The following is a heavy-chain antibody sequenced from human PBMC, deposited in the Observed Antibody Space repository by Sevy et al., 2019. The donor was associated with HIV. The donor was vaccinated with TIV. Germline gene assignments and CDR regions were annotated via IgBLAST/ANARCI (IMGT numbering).Heavy chain of an antibody. CDR3: AGSRNVLPAALDS. J-gene: IGHJ5*01. CDR1: GFTFSDYY. D-gene: IGHD2-2*01. V-gene: IGHV3-11*06. CDR2: ISTSSIYT. Sequence: GGSLRLSCAASGFTFSDYYMSWIRQAPGRGLEWVSYISTSSIYTNYADSVKGRFTISRDNARNSLYLQMNSLRAEDTAVYYCAGSRNVLPAALDSWGQGTLVTVSS.